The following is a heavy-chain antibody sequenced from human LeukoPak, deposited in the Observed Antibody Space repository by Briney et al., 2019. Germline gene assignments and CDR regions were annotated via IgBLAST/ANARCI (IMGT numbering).Heavy chain of an antibody. Sequence: GGSLRLSCAASGFTFDDYAMHWVRQTPGKGLEWVSLISGDGGSTYYADSVKGRFTISGDNSKNSLYLQMNSLRTEDTALYYCAKDINYVWGSYADYWGQGTLVTVSS. CDR1: GFTFDDYA. CDR2: ISGDGGST. J-gene: IGHJ4*02. V-gene: IGHV3-43*02. CDR3: AKDINYVWGSYADY. D-gene: IGHD3-16*01.